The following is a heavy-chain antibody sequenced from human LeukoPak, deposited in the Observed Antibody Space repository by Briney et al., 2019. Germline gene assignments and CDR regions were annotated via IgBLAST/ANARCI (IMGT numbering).Heavy chain of an antibody. CDR2: ISAYNGDT. J-gene: IGHJ6*03. CDR3: ARESKGYDILTYYYYYMDV. V-gene: IGHV1-18*01. Sequence: ASVTVSCKASGYTYTSYGISWVRQAPGQGLEWMGWISAYNGDTHYAQKFQGRVTMTTETSTSTAYMELRSLRSDDTAVYYCARESKGYDILTYYYYYMDVWGKGTTVTISS. D-gene: IGHD3-9*01. CDR1: GYTYTSYG.